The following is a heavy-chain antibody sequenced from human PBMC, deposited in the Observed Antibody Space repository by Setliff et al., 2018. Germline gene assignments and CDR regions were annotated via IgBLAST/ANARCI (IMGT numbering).Heavy chain of an antibody. CDR1: GFTLTSYP. CDR3: TRDFLGATASHDI. Sequence: GASVKVSCKASGFTLTSYPIHWAHQAPGQRLEWMGWINPDNGNRKYSQRFQGRVTITRDTSASTVFLELSTLRSEETAVYYCTRDFLGATASHDIWGQGTMVTVSS. CDR2: INPDNGNR. D-gene: IGHD3-3*01. J-gene: IGHJ3*02. V-gene: IGHV1-3*01.